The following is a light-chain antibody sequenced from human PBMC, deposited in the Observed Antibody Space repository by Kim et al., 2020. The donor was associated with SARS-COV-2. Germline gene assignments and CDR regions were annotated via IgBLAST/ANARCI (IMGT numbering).Light chain of an antibody. J-gene: IGKJ4*01. CDR2: AAS. V-gene: IGKV1-16*01. CDR3: QQYISYPLT. CDR1: QGITNI. Sequence: ASIGERVTIPGRASQGITNILAWFQQKPGKAPRSRIYAASNLQSGVPSRFSGSGSGTDFTLTIASLQPEDFATYYCQQYISYPLTFGGGTKVDIK.